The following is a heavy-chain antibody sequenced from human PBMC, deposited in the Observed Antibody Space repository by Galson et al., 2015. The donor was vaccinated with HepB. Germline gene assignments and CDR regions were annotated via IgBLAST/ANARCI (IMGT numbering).Heavy chain of an antibody. CDR2: ISGYDGST. CDR1: GYTFTNFG. CDR3: ARDEGYYESGGFDY. J-gene: IGHJ4*02. V-gene: IGHV1-18*01. D-gene: IGHD3-22*01. Sequence: SVKVSCKASGYTFTNFGFSWVRQAPGQGLEWMGWISGYDGSTKYAQNLQGRVTLTIDTSTSTAYMEMKSLGSDDTAVYYCARDEGYYESGGFDYWGQGTLVAVSS.